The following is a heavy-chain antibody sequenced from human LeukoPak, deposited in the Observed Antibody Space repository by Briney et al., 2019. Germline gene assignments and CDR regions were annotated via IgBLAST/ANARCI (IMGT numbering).Heavy chain of an antibody. Sequence: KPSETLSLTCTVSGGSISSYYWSLIRQPPGKGLEWIGYIYYSGSTKYNPSLKSRVTISVDASKTQFSLKLNSVTAADTAVYYCARGSRELYYFDYWGQGTLVTVSS. CDR3: ARGSRELYYFDY. J-gene: IGHJ4*02. V-gene: IGHV4-59*01. D-gene: IGHD1-7*01. CDR1: GGSISSYY. CDR2: IYYSGST.